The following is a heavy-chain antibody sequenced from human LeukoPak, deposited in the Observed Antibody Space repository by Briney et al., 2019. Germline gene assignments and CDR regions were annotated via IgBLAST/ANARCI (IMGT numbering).Heavy chain of an antibody. V-gene: IGHV1-18*01. Sequence: RASVKVSCKASGYTFTSYGISWVRQAPGQGLEWVGWISAYNGNTNYAQKLQGRVTMTTDTSTSTAYMELRSLRSDDTAVYYCAREVYEEESAFDIWGQGTMVTVSS. CDR1: GYTFTSYG. CDR3: AREVYEEESAFDI. D-gene: IGHD3-3*01. CDR2: ISAYNGNT. J-gene: IGHJ3*02.